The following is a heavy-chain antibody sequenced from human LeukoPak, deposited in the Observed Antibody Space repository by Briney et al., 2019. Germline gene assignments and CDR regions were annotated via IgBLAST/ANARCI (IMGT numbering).Heavy chain of an antibody. CDR3: ARDPGKQLAPVYYYYGMDV. CDR1: GFTFSSYA. CDR2: ISYDGSNK. J-gene: IGHJ6*02. V-gene: IGHV3-30-3*01. D-gene: IGHD6-6*01. Sequence: GGSLRLSCAASGFTFSSYAMHWVRQAPGKGLEWVAVISYDGSNKYYADSVKGRFTISRDNPKNTLYLQMNSLRAEDTAVYYCARDPGKQLAPVYYYYGMDVWGQGTTVTVSS.